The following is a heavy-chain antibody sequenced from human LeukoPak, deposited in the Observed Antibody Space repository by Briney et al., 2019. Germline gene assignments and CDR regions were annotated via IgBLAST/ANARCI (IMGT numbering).Heavy chain of an antibody. J-gene: IGHJ4*02. CDR2: INHSGRT. Sequence: TSETLSLTCAVYGGSFSGYYWSWIRQPPGKGLEWIGEINHSGRTNYNPSLKSRVNISVNTSKNQFSLKLSSVTAADTAVYDCARVRGRDGDYTSRFRYFDYWGQGTLVTVSS. V-gene: IGHV4-34*01. CDR3: ARVRGRDGDYTSRFRYFDY. CDR1: GGSFSGYY. D-gene: IGHD4-17*01.